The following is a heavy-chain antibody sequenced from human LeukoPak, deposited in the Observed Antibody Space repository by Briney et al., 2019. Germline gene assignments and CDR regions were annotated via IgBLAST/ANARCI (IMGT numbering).Heavy chain of an antibody. CDR1: GYSISSGYY. J-gene: IGHJ5*02. CDR2: IYHSGST. V-gene: IGHV4-38-2*02. CDR3: ARHGSLLWFGEKFWFDP. D-gene: IGHD3-10*01. Sequence: SETLSLTCTVSGYSISSGYYWGWIRQPPGKGLEWIGIIYHSGSTYYNPSLKGRVTISVDTSKNQFSLKLSSVTAADTAVYYCARHGSLLWFGEKFWFDPWGQGTLVTVSS.